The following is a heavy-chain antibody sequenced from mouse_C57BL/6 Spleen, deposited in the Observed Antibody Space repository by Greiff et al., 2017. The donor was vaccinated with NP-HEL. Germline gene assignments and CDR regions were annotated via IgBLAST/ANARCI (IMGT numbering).Heavy chain of an antibody. D-gene: IGHD3-2*02. V-gene: IGHV1-42*01. CDR2: INPSTGGT. Sequence: VQLQQSGPELVKPGASVKISCKASGYSFTGYYMNWVKQSPEKSLEWIGEINPSTGGTTYNQKFKAKATLTVDKSSSTAYMQLKSLTSEDSAVYYWTRAETAQASYAMDYWGQGTSVTVSS. J-gene: IGHJ4*01. CDR3: TRAETAQASYAMDY. CDR1: GYSFTGYY.